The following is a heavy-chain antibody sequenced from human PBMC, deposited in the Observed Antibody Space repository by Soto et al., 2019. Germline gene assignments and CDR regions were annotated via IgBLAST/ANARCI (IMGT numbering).Heavy chain of an antibody. CDR3: AKEGRTRGGGDFDF. CDR1: GFTFSSYA. V-gene: IGHV3-23*01. D-gene: IGHD3-10*01. Sequence: EVQLLESGGGLVQPGGSLRLSCAASGFTFSSYAMSWVRQAPGKGLAWVSAISGGGGSTYYADSVKGRFTISRDNYKNTLYFQMNSLRAEDTAVYYCAKEGRTRGGGDFDFWGQGTLVTVSS. J-gene: IGHJ4*02. CDR2: ISGGGGST.